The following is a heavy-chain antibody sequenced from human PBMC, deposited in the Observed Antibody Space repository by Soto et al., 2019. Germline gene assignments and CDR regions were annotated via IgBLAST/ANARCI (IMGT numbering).Heavy chain of an antibody. CDR2: ISAHNGNT. J-gene: IGHJ4*02. D-gene: IGHD1-1*01. V-gene: IGHV1-18*01. CDR1: GYTFTSYG. Sequence: QVDLVQSGAEVKKPGASVKVSCKGSGYTFTSYGITWVRQAPGQGLEWMGWISAHNGNTDYAQKLQGRVTVTRDTSTSTAYRELRSLRSDDTAVYYCARGRYGDYWGQGALVTVSS. CDR3: ARGRYGDY.